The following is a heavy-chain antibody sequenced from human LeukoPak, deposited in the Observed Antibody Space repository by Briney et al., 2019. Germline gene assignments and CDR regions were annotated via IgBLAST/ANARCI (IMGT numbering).Heavy chain of an antibody. Sequence: GGSLRLSCVASGYTLRHHGMHWVSQAPAKGLEWVAVISHDGGLKYYADSVQGRFTVSRDNSQNTLYLQMNSLRTEDTAMYYWAKDGPYRDGHNNDYFDYWGQGSLVTVSS. D-gene: IGHD5-24*01. J-gene: IGHJ4*02. CDR2: ISHDGGLK. CDR3: AKDGPYRDGHNNDYFDY. V-gene: IGHV3-30*18. CDR1: GYTLRHHG.